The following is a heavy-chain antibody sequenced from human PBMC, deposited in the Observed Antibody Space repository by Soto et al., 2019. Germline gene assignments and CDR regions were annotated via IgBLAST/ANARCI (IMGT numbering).Heavy chain of an antibody. D-gene: IGHD6-25*01. Sequence: QVQLQQWGAGLLKPSETLSLTCAVYGGSFSAYYWSWIRQPPGKGLEWIGEINHSGSTNYNPSLKSRVTISVDTSKNQFSLKLSSVTAADTAVYYCARRSAAGPWAQGTLVTVSS. CDR2: INHSGST. CDR3: ARRSAAGP. J-gene: IGHJ5*02. CDR1: GGSFSAYY. V-gene: IGHV4-34*01.